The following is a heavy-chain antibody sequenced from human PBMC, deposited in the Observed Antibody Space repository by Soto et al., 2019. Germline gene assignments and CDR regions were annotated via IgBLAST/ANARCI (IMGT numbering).Heavy chain of an antibody. V-gene: IGHV1-46*03. J-gene: IGHJ2*01. Sequence: QVQLVQSGAEVKKPGASVKVSCKSSGYTFTSYYMHWVRQAPGQGLEWMGIINPSGGSTSYAQKFQGRVTMTRDTSTSTVYMELSSLRSEDTAVYYCARALEETVNTAAWDWYFDLWGRGTLVTVSS. D-gene: IGHD4-17*01. CDR3: ARALEETVNTAAWDWYFDL. CDR2: INPSGGST. CDR1: GYTFTSYY.